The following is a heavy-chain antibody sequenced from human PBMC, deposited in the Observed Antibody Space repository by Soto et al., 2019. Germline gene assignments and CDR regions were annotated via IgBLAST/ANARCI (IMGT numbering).Heavy chain of an antibody. CDR3: AREHIVVVTAISLFDY. D-gene: IGHD2-21*02. CDR2: ISYDGSNK. J-gene: IGHJ4*02. V-gene: IGHV3-30-3*01. Sequence: PGGSLRLSCAASGFTFSSYAMHWVRQAPGKGLEWVAVISYDGSNKYYADSVKGRFTISRDNSKNTLYLQMNSLRAEDTAVYYCAREHIVVVTAISLFDYWGQGTLVTVSS. CDR1: GFTFSSYA.